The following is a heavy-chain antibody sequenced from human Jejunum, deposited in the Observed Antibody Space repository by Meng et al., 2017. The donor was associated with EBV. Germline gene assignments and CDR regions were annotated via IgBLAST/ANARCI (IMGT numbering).Heavy chain of an antibody. CDR1: GFTVSNSA. J-gene: IGHJ4*02. CDR2: IGGSAGNT. CDR3: AKLLKY. Sequence: EVQLLESGGGWVQPGGSLRLSCAASGFTVSNSAMSWVRQAPGKGLEWVSVIGGSAGNTYYADSVKGRFTISRDLSNNTLYLQMNSLRAEDTAIYYCAKLLKYWGQGTLVTVSS. V-gene: IGHV3-23*01.